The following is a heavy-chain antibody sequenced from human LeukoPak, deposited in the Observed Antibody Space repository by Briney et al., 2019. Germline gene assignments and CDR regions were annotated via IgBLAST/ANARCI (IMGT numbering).Heavy chain of an antibody. CDR1: GFTFSSYA. CDR2: ISNSGGST. D-gene: IGHD1-26*01. Sequence: GGSLRLSCAASGFTFSSYAMSWVRQAPGKGLEWVSTISNSGGSTYHADSVKGRFTISRDNSKNTLYLQMNSLRAEDTAVYYCAKVRWELLSLVDYWGQGALVTVSS. CDR3: AKVRWELLSLVDY. J-gene: IGHJ4*02. V-gene: IGHV3-23*01.